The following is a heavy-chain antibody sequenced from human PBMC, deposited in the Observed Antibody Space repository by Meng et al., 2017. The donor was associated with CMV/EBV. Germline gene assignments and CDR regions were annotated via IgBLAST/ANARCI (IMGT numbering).Heavy chain of an antibody. V-gene: IGHV1-18*01. Sequence: ASVKVSCKASGYTFTSYGISCVRQAPGQGLEWMGWISAYNGNTNYAQKLQVRVTMTTDTSTSTAYMELRSLRSDDTAVYYCARGVQLAHSGSYFDYWGQGTLVTVSS. CDR1: GYTFTSYG. D-gene: IGHD6-6*01. CDR2: ISAYNGNT. J-gene: IGHJ4*02. CDR3: ARGVQLAHSGSYFDY.